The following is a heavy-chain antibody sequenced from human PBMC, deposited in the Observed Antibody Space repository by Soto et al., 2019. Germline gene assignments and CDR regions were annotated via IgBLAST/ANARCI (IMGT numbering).Heavy chain of an antibody. CDR2: IKSKTDGGTT. CDR1: GFTFSNAW. V-gene: IGHV3-15*01. J-gene: IGHJ4*02. D-gene: IGHD3-3*01. Sequence: EVQLVESGGGLVKPGGSLRLSCAASGFTFSNAWMSWVRQAPGKGLEWVGRIKSKTDGGTTDYAAPVKGRFTISRDDSKNTLYLQMNRLKTEDTAVYYCTTETDDFWSGYYTGEVSDYWCQGTLVTVSS. CDR3: TTETDDFWSGYYTGEVSDY.